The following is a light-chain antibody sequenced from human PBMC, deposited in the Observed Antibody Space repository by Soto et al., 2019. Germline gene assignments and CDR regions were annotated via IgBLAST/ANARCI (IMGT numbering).Light chain of an antibody. V-gene: IGKV1-39*01. CDR3: QQSYSIPPT. Sequence: DIQMTQSPSSLSASVGDRVAITCRASQRIINYLNWYQQQPGKGPKLLIYAASNLQSGVHSRFSGSGSGTDFTLTITNLHPEDFATYFCQQSYSIPPTFGGGTRVEIK. J-gene: IGKJ4*01. CDR1: QRIINY. CDR2: AAS.